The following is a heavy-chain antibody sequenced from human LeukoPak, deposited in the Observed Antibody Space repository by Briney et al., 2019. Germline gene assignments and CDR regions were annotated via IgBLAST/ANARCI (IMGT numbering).Heavy chain of an antibody. J-gene: IGHJ6*02. Sequence: GALRLSCAASGFAFSTYSTNWVRRAPGKGLEWVSFISSHSNYINYADSVKGRFTVSRDNAKNSLYLQMNSLGAEDTAVYYCARDPKGMDVWGQGTTVTVSS. CDR3: ARDPKGMDV. CDR2: ISSHSNYI. V-gene: IGHV3-21*01. CDR1: GFAFSTYS.